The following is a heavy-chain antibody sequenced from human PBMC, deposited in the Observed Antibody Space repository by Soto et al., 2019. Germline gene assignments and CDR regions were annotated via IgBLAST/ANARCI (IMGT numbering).Heavy chain of an antibody. V-gene: IGHV3-30-3*01. Sequence: GGSLRLSCAASGFTFSSYAMHWVRQAPGKGLEWVAVISYDGSNKYYADSVKGRFTISRDNSKNTLYLQMNSLRAEDTAVYYCARGAVESAFDIWGQGTMVTVSS. CDR3: ARGAVESAFDI. J-gene: IGHJ3*02. CDR1: GFTFSSYA. D-gene: IGHD6-19*01. CDR2: ISYDGSNK.